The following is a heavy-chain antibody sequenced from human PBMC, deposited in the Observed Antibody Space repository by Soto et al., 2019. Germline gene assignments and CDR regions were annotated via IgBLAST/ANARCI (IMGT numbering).Heavy chain of an antibody. Sequence: PGGSLRLSCAASGFTFSSYGMHWVRQAPGKGLEWVAVISYDGSNKYYADSVKGRFTISRDNSKNTLYLQMNSLRAEDTAVYYCAKDLPVFYDFWSGYYTGPDYWGQGTLVTVSS. CDR1: GFTFSSYG. J-gene: IGHJ4*02. V-gene: IGHV3-30*18. CDR3: AKDLPVFYDFWSGYYTGPDY. D-gene: IGHD3-3*01. CDR2: ISYDGSNK.